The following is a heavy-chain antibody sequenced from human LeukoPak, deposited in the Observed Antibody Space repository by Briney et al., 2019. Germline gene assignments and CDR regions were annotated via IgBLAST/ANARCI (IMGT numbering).Heavy chain of an antibody. J-gene: IGHJ3*02. D-gene: IGHD3-22*01. Sequence: PGGSLRLSCAASGFTFSSYGMSWVRQAPGKGLEWVSAISGSGGSTYYADSVKGRFTISRDNSKNTLYLQMNSLGAEDTAVYYCAKDVYYYDSSGYYFQEIWTSGAFDIWGQGTMVTVSS. CDR3: AKDVYYYDSSGYYFQEIWTSGAFDI. CDR1: GFTFSSYG. V-gene: IGHV3-23*01. CDR2: ISGSGGST.